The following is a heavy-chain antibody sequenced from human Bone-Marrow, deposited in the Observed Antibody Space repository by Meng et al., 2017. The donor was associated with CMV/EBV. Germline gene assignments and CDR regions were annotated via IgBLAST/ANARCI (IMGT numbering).Heavy chain of an antibody. CDR3: ASHSWGYYDSSGYSFDY. CDR2: ISHSGST. D-gene: IGHD3-22*01. V-gene: IGHV4-39*07. J-gene: IGHJ4*02. Sequence: SETLSLTCTVSGGSISSSSYYWGWIRQPPGKGLEWIGSISHSGSTYYNPSLKSRVTISVDTSKNQFSLKLSSVTAADTAVYYCASHSWGYYDSSGYSFDYWGQGTLVTLSS. CDR1: GGSISSSSYY.